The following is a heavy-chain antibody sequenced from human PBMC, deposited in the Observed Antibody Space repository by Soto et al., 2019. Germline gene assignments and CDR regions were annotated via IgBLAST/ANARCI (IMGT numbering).Heavy chain of an antibody. CDR2: ISYDGSNK. D-gene: IGHD6-13*01. CDR1: GFTFSSYA. Sequence: QVQLVESGGGVVQPGRSLRLSCAASGFTFSSYAMHWVRQAPGKGLEWVAVISYDGSNKYYADSVKGRLTISRDTSKNMLYLKMNSLRAEDTAVYYCARGGIAAAIDYWGQGILVTVSS. J-gene: IGHJ4*02. V-gene: IGHV3-30-3*01. CDR3: ARGGIAAAIDY.